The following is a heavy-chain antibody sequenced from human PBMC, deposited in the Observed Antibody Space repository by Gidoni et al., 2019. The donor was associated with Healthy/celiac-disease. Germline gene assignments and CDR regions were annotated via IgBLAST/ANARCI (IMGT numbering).Heavy chain of an antibody. D-gene: IGHD6-6*01. Sequence: EVQLVESGGGLVHPGRSLRLSCAASGFTFDDYAMPWVRQAPGKGLEWVSGISWNSGSIGYADSVKGRVTISRDNAKNSLYLQMNSLRAEDTALYYCAKDSSSSGRYYFDYWGQGTLVTVSS. J-gene: IGHJ4*02. CDR1: GFTFDDYA. CDR2: ISWNSGSI. V-gene: IGHV3-9*01. CDR3: AKDSSSSGRYYFDY.